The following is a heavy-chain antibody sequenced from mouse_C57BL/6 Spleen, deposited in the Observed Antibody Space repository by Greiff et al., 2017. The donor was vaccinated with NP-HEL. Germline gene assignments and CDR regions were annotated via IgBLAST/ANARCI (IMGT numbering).Heavy chain of an antibody. D-gene: IGHD2-2*01. J-gene: IGHJ2*01. V-gene: IGHV5-4*01. Sequence: EVKLMESGGGLVKPGGSLKLSCAASGFTFSSYAMSWVRQTPEKRLEWVATISDGGSYTYYPDNVKGRFTISRDNAKNNLYLQMSHLKSEDTAMYYCARDEGMVTTWRYYFDYWGQGTTLTVSS. CDR3: ARDEGMVTTWRYYFDY. CDR1: GFTFSSYA. CDR2: ISDGGSYT.